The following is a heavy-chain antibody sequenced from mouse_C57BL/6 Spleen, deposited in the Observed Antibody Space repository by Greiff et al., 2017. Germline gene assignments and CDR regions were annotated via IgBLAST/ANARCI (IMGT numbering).Heavy chain of an antibody. CDR2: INYDGSST. CDR1: GFTFSDSY. V-gene: IGHV5-16*01. CDR3: ARGGGYYAMDY. Sequence: EVKLMESEGGLVQPGSSMKLSCTASGFTFSDSYMAWVRQVPEKGLEWVANINYDGSSTYYLDSLKSRFIISRDNAKNILYLQMSSLKSEDTATYYCARGGGYYAMDYWGQGTSVTVSS. J-gene: IGHJ4*01.